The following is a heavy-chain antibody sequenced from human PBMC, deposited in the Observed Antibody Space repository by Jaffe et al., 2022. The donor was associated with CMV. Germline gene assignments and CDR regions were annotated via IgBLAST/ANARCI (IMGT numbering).Heavy chain of an antibody. CDR2: ISWNSGSI. CDR3: AKVIAARTTHYYGMDV. V-gene: IGHV3-9*01. Sequence: EVQLVESGGGLVQPGRSLRLSCAASGFTFDDYAMHWVRQAPGKGLEWVSGISWNSGSIGYADSVKGRFTISRDNAKNSLYLQMNSLRAEDTALYYCAKVIAARTTHYYGMDVWGQGTTVTVSS. J-gene: IGHJ6*02. D-gene: IGHD6-13*01. CDR1: GFTFDDYA.